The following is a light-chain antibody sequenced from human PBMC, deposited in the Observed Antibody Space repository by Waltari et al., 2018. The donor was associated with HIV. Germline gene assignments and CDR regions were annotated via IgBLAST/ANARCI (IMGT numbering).Light chain of an antibody. V-gene: IGKV3-15*01. J-gene: IGKJ1*01. CDR3: QQYNNWPPWT. Sequence: EIVMTQSPATLSGSPGERATLSCRASQSVSSNLAWYQQKPGQAPRLLIYGASTRATGIPVRFSGSGSGTEFTLTISSLQSEDFAVYYCQQYNNWPPWTFGQGTKVEIK. CDR2: GAS. CDR1: QSVSSN.